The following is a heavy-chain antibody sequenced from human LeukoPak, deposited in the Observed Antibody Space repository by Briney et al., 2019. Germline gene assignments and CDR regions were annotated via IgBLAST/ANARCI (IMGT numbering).Heavy chain of an antibody. D-gene: IGHD2-2*01. CDR2: IKQDGSEK. Sequence: GGSLRLSCAASGFTFSSYWMSWVRQAPGKGLEWVANIKQDGSEKYYVDSVKGRFTISRDNAKNSLYLQTNSLRAEDTAVYYCARDNVVVPAATRACWFDPWGQGTLVTVSS. J-gene: IGHJ5*02. V-gene: IGHV3-7*03. CDR1: GFTFSSYW. CDR3: ARDNVVVPAATRACWFDP.